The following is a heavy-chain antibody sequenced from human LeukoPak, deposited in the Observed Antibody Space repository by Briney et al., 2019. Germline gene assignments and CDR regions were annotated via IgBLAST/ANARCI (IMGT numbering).Heavy chain of an antibody. Sequence: SETLSLTCTVSGGSISSSSFYWGWIRQPPGKGLEWIGSLYYSGNTYYHPSLKSRVTISVDTSKSQFSLKLSSVTATDTAVYYCARYYYGSGSYIWFDPWGQGTLVTVSS. V-gene: IGHV4-39*01. D-gene: IGHD3-10*01. CDR2: LYYSGNT. CDR3: ARYYYGSGSYIWFDP. J-gene: IGHJ5*02. CDR1: GGSISSSSFY.